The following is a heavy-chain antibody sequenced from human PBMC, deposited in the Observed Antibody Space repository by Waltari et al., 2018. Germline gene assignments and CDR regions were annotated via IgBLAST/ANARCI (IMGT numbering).Heavy chain of an antibody. CDR2: IYYSGGT. CDR3: ARDQYFDL. CDR1: GGSISSSSYY. J-gene: IGHJ2*01. Sequence: QLQLQESGPGLVKPSETLSLTCTVSGGSISSSSYYWGWIRQPPGKGLEWIGSIYYSGGTYYNPSLKSRVTISADKSISTAYLQWSSLKASDTAMYYCARDQYFDLWGRGTLVTVSS. V-gene: IGHV4-39*07.